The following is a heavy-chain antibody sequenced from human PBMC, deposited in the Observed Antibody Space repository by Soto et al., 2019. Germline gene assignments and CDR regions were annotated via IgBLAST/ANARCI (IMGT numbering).Heavy chain of an antibody. CDR1: GFTFGDYV. CDR3: TRTATRFDP. Sequence: ESGGGLVQPGRSLRLSCTASGFTFGDYVMNWVRQAPGKGLEWVGFIRSKTFGGTTEYAASVKGRFTISRDDSKSIAYLQMNSLKTEDTAMYYCTRTATRFDPWGQGTLVTVSS. J-gene: IGHJ5*02. D-gene: IGHD2-21*02. CDR2: IRSKTFGGTT. V-gene: IGHV3-49*04.